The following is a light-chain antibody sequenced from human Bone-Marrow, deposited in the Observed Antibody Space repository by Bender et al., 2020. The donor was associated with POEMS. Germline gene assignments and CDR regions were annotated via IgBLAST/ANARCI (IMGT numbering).Light chain of an antibody. CDR3: TAWDDSLNGYV. Sequence: QSMLTQPPSASGTPGQTVTISCSGSGSNVGTTYVYWYQQVPRTAPKLLIYRNVERFPGVPDRFSVSKSDTSASLAISGLQPEDKAVYYCTAWDDSLNGYVFGTGTQVTVL. J-gene: IGLJ1*01. V-gene: IGLV1-44*01. CDR2: RNV. CDR1: GSNVGTTY.